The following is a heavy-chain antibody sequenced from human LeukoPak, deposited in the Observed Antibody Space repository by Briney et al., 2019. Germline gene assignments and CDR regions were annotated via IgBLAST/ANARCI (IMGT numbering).Heavy chain of an antibody. CDR1: GGSISSYY. CDR3: ARGGAAAGTKGAFDI. Sequence: PSETLSLTCTVSGGSISSYYWSWIRQPAGKGLEWIGRIYTNGSTNYNPSLKSRVTMSVDTSKNQFSLKLSSVTAADTAVYYCARGGAAAGTKGAFDIWGQGTMVTVSS. CDR2: IYTNGST. J-gene: IGHJ3*02. D-gene: IGHD6-13*01. V-gene: IGHV4-4*07.